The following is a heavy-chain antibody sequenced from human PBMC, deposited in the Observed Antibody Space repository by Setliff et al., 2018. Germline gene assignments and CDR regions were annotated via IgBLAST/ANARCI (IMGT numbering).Heavy chain of an antibody. Sequence: KPSETLSLTCTVSGGSISSGYYWGWIRQPPGKGLEWIVNIHHSGKAYYNPSLKSRVTMSVDTSKNHVSLKLSSVTAADTAVYYCAREGIRGYFYYYMDVWGKGTTVTVSS. CDR2: IHHSGKA. V-gene: IGHV4-38-2*02. CDR1: GGSISSGYY. CDR3: AREGIRGYFYYYMDV. J-gene: IGHJ6*03.